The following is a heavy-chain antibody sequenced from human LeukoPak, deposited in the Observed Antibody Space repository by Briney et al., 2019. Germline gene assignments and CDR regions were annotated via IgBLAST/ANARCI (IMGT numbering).Heavy chain of an antibody. V-gene: IGHV1-2*02. D-gene: IGHD3-10*01. J-gene: IGHJ4*02. CDR2: INPNSGGT. Sequence: ASVKVSCKASGYTFTGYYMHWVRQAPGQGLEWMGWINPNSGGTNYAQKFQGRVTMTRDMSTSTVYMELSSLRSEDTAVYYCARESAGFGKLRKGGYFDYWGQGTLVTVSS. CDR3: ARESAGFGKLRKGGYFDY. CDR1: GYTFTGYY.